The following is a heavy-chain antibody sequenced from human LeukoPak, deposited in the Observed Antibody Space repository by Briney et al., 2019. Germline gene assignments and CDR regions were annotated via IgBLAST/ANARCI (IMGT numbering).Heavy chain of an antibody. CDR3: AMPYDSCANDAFDM. Sequence: SETLSLTCTVSGGSISSYYWSWIRQPPGKGLEWIGYIYYSGSTSYNPSLKSRVTISVDTSKNEFSLKLSSVTAADTAVYYCAMPYDSCANDAFDMWGPGTMVTVSS. CDR1: GGSISSYY. V-gene: IGHV4-59*01. CDR2: IYYSGST. D-gene: IGHD3-22*01. J-gene: IGHJ3*02.